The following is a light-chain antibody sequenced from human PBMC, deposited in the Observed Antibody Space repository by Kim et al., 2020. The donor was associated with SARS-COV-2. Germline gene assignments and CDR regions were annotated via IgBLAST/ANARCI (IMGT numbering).Light chain of an antibody. Sequence: SASVGDRVTITCRASQGISSRLAWYQQKPGKAPNLLIYGASTLQSGVPSRFSGSGSGTDFTLTISSLQPEDFATYYCQQTNSFPRTFGPGTKLEIK. J-gene: IGKJ2*01. CDR1: QGISSR. V-gene: IGKV1D-12*01. CDR2: GAS. CDR3: QQTNSFPRT.